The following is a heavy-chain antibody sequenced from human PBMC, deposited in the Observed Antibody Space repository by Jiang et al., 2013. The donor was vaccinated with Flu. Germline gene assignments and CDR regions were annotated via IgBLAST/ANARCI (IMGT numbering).Heavy chain of an antibody. J-gene: IGHJ4*02. V-gene: IGHV5-51*01. D-gene: IGHD3-3*01. Sequence: SFTSYWIGWVRQMPGKGLEWMGIIYPGDSDTRYSPSFQGQVTISADKSISTAYLQWSSLKASDTAMYYCALTPSVRFLEWLPFGYFDYWGQGTLVTVSS. CDR1: SFTSYW. CDR3: ALTPSVRFLEWLPFGYFDY. CDR2: IYPGDSDT.